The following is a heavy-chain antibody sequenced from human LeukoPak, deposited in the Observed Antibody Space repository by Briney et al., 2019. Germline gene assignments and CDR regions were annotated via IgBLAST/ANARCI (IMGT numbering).Heavy chain of an antibody. Sequence: ASVKVSCKASGYTFTSYDINWVRQATGQGLEWMGWMNPNSGNTGYAQKFQGRVTMTRNTSISTAYMELSSLRSEDTAVYYCARAPGIAAAGTRTEYYYYYMDVWGKGTTVTVSS. V-gene: IGHV1-8*01. D-gene: IGHD6-13*01. CDR3: ARAPGIAAAGTRTEYYYYYMDV. CDR1: GYTFTSYD. J-gene: IGHJ6*03. CDR2: MNPNSGNT.